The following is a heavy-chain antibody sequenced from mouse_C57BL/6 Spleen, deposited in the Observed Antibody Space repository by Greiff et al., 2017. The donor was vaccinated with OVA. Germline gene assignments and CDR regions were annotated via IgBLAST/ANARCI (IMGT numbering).Heavy chain of an antibody. Sequence: EVKLMESGPGLVKPSQSLSLTCSVTGYSITSGYYWNWIRQFPGNKLEWMGYISYDGSNNYNPSLKNRISITRDTSKNQFFLKLNSVTTEVTATYYCASSITTVVVDYWGQGTTLTVSS. D-gene: IGHD1-1*01. CDR1: GYSITSGYY. CDR3: ASSITTVVVDY. J-gene: IGHJ2*01. CDR2: ISYDGSN. V-gene: IGHV3-6*01.